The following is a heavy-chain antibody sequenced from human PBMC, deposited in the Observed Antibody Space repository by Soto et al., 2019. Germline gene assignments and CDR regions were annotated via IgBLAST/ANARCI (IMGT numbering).Heavy chain of an antibody. V-gene: IGHV4-30-4*01. CDR2: IYYSGST. CDR1: GGSISSGDYY. CDR3: ARGLRGWRNHFDY. Sequence: QVQLQEWGPGLVKPSQTLFLTCTVSGGSISSGDYYWSWIRQPPGKGLEWIGYIYYSGSTYYNPSLKSRVTISVDTSKNQFSLKLSSVTAADTAVYYCARGLRGWRNHFDYWGQGTLVTVSS. J-gene: IGHJ4*02. D-gene: IGHD6-19*01.